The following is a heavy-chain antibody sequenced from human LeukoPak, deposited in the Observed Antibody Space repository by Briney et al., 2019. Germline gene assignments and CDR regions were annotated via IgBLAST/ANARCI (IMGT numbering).Heavy chain of an antibody. CDR3: ARPGSYCGGDCPPGY. V-gene: IGHV5-51*01. D-gene: IGHD2-21*01. CDR1: GYSFTSYW. CDR2: IYPGDSDT. J-gene: IGHJ4*02. Sequence: GESLKISCKGSGYSFTSYWIGWVRQMPGKGLEWMGIIYPGDSDTRYSPSFQGQVTISADKSISTAYLQWSSLKASDTAMYYCARPGSYCGGDCPPGYWGQGTLVTVSS.